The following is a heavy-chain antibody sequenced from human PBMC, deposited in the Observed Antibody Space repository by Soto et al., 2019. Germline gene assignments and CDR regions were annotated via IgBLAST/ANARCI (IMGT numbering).Heavy chain of an antibody. Sequence: TLSLTFTVSGVSISSVGYYWSWIRQHTGKGLEWIGYIYYSGSTYYKPSLKSRVTISVDTSKNQFSLKPSSVTAADPAVYYCARGPFFDXWGQGTLVTVSX. J-gene: IGHJ4*02. CDR3: ARGPFFDX. CDR2: IYYSGST. CDR1: GVSISSVGYY. V-gene: IGHV4-31*03.